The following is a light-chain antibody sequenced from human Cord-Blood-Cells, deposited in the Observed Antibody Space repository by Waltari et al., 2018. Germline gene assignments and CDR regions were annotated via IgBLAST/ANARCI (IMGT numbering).Light chain of an antibody. CDR2: LGS. V-gene: IGKV2-28*01. CDR1: QSLLHSNGYNY. CDR3: MQALQTPMYT. Sequence: DIVMTQSPLSLPVPPGVPASIPCRPSQSLLHSNGYNYLDWYLQKPGQSPQLLIYLGSNRASGVPDRFSGSGSGTDFTLKISRVEAEDVGVYYCMQALQTPMYTFGQGTKLEIK. J-gene: IGKJ2*01.